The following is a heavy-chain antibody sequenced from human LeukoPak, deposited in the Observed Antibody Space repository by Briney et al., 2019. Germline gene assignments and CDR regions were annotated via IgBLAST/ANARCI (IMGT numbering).Heavy chain of an antibody. CDR1: GGSFSGYY. CDR2: INHSGST. J-gene: IGHJ6*02. CDR3: ARIFGVVITTSYYYYGMDV. V-gene: IGHV4-34*01. D-gene: IGHD3-3*01. Sequence: KPSETLSLTCAVYGGSFSGYYWSWTRQPPGKGLEWIGEINHSGSTNYNPPLKSRVTISVDTSKSQFSLKLSSVTAADTAVYYCARIFGVVITTSYYYYGMDVWGQGTTVTVSS.